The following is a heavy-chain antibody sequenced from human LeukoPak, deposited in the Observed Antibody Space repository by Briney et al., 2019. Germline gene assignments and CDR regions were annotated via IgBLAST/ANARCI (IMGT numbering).Heavy chain of an antibody. J-gene: IGHJ4*02. V-gene: IGHV5-51*01. Sequence: GESLKISCQGSGYSFSTYWITWVRQMPGKGLEWMGIIYPGDSDTRYSPSFQGQVTISADKSISTAYLQWSSLKASDTAMYYCAIVDYYDSSGYYLGYWGQGTLVTVSS. D-gene: IGHD3-22*01. CDR2: IYPGDSDT. CDR3: AIVDYYDSSGYYLGY. CDR1: GYSFSTYW.